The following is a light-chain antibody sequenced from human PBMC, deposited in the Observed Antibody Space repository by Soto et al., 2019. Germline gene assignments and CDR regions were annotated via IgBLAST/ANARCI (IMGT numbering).Light chain of an antibody. J-gene: IGKJ4*01. CDR3: QQYVNLPLT. V-gene: IGKV1-33*01. CDR2: DAS. CDR1: QDISNY. Sequence: DIQMTQSPSSLSASVGDRVTITCQASQDISNYLNWYQQKPGKAHKLLIYDASNLETGVPSRFSGSGSGTDFTFTISSLQPDDIATYDCQQYVNLPLTFGGGTKVDIK.